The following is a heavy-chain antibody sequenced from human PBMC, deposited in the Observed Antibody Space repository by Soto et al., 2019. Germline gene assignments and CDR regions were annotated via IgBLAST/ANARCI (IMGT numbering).Heavy chain of an antibody. J-gene: IGHJ4*02. V-gene: IGHV4-39*01. CDR2: IDYNGVT. CDR1: GGSIYRSGYY. D-gene: IGHD2-15*01. CDR3: GKVLVGATGHTDSDS. Sequence: SETLSLTCTVSGGSIYRSGYYWGWIRQPPGRGLEWIGNIDYNGVTYSNPSLRSRVTISRDTSKNQFSLKLTSVTAADTALYYCGKVLVGATGHTDSDSWGPGTLVTVSS.